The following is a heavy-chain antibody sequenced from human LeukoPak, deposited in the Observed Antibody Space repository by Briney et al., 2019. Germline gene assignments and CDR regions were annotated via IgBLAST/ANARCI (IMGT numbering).Heavy chain of an antibody. J-gene: IGHJ4*02. CDR2: IFQSVST. D-gene: IGHD2/OR15-2a*01. V-gene: IGHV4-38-2*02. Sequence: SETLSLTCTVSGYSISGGYYWGWIRQPPGKGLEWIGTIFQSVSTYYNPSLKSRVTTSVDTSKNQFSLKLSSVTAADTAVYYCARNNSNSFDFWSQGTLVTVSS. CDR3: ARNNSNSFDF. CDR1: GYSISGGYY.